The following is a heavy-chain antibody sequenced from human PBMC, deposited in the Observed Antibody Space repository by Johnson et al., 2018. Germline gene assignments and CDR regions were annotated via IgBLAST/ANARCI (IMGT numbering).Heavy chain of an antibody. CDR2: ISYDGNNK. J-gene: IGHJ1*01. Sequence: VQLVESGGGVVQPGRSLRLSCAASGFTFSSYGMHWVRQAPGKGLEWVAVISYDGNNKYYADYVKGRFTISRDNSKNTLYLQMNSLRGEDTAVYYCVSPEEGSERGAEDVQHWGQGTLVTVSS. D-gene: IGHD1-1*01. CDR1: GFTFSSYG. CDR3: VSPEEGSERGAEDVQH. V-gene: IGHV3-30*03.